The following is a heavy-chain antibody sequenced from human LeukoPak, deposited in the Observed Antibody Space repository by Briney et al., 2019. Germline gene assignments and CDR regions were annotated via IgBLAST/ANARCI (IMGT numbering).Heavy chain of an antibody. Sequence: ASVKVSCKASGYTFTSYYMHWVRQAPGQGLEWMGWINPNSGGTNYAQKFQGRVTMTRDTSISTAYMELSRLRSDDTAVYYCARDGWGGSYYYYWGQGTLVTVSS. D-gene: IGHD1-26*01. CDR3: ARDGWGGSYYYY. CDR1: GYTFTSYY. V-gene: IGHV1-2*02. J-gene: IGHJ4*02. CDR2: INPNSGGT.